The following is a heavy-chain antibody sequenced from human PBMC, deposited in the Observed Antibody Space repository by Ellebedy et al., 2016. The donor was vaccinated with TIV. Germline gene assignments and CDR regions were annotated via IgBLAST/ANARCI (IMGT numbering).Heavy chain of an antibody. CDR1: GYTFTNYW. CDR2: IYPTDSDT. V-gene: IGHV5-51*01. Sequence: PGGSLRLSCKASGYTFTNYWIGWVRQMPGKGLEWMGIIYPTDSDTRYSPSFQGQVTISADKCISTAYLQWNSLKASDTAMFYCARPSDWNDGYFHYWGQGTLVTVSS. CDR3: ARPSDWNDGYFHY. J-gene: IGHJ4*02. D-gene: IGHD1-1*01.